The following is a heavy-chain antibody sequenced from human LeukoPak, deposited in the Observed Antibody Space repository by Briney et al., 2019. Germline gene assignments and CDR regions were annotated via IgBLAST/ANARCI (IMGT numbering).Heavy chain of an antibody. J-gene: IGHJ6*02. Sequence: ASVKVSCKASGYTFTGYYMHWVRQAPGQGLEWMGRINPNSGGTNYAQKFQGRVTMTRDTSINTAYMELSRLRSDDTAVYYCARLYGSSGWYFTEYYYYGMDVWGQGTTVTVSS. CDR2: INPNSGGT. CDR1: GYTFTGYY. D-gene: IGHD6-19*01. CDR3: ARLYGSSGWYFTEYYYYGMDV. V-gene: IGHV1-2*06.